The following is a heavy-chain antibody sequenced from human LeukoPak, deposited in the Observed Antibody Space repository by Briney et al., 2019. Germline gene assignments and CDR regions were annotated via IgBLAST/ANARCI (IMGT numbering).Heavy chain of an antibody. D-gene: IGHD5-24*01. Sequence: PSETLSLTCTVSGGSISSYYWSWIRQPPGKGLEWIGYIYYSGSTNYNPSLKSRVTISVDTFKNQFSLKLSSVTAADTAVYYCARARDGYNYGDIDYWGQGTLVTVSS. V-gene: IGHV4-59*01. J-gene: IGHJ4*02. CDR2: IYYSGST. CDR1: GGSISSYY. CDR3: ARARDGYNYGDIDY.